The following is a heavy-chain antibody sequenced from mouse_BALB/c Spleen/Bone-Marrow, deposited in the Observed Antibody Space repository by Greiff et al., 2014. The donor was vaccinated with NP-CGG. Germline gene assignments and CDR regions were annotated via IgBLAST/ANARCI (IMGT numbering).Heavy chain of an antibody. D-gene: IGHD2-13*01. CDR2: INPGSGGT. Sequence: VQLQQSGAELVRPGTSVKVSCKASGYAFTNYLIEWVKQRPGQGLEWIGVINPGSGGTNYNEKFKGKATLTADKPSSTAYMQLSSLTSDDSAVYFCARRDYSFAYWGQGTLVTVSA. J-gene: IGHJ3*01. CDR1: GYAFTNYL. CDR3: ARRDYSFAY. V-gene: IGHV1-54*01.